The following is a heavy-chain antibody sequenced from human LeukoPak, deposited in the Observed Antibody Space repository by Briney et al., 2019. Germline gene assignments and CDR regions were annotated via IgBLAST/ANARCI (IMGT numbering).Heavy chain of an antibody. CDR1: GGSFSGYY. CDR2: INHSGST. J-gene: IGHJ6*02. Sequence: SETLSLTCAVYGGSFSGYYWSWIRQPPGKGLEWIGEINHSGSTNYNPSLKSRVTISVDTSKNQFSLKLSSVTAADTAVYHCARRVGGSWRAYYYGMDVWGQGTTVTVSS. D-gene: IGHD1-26*01. V-gene: IGHV4-34*01. CDR3: ARRVGGSWRAYYYGMDV.